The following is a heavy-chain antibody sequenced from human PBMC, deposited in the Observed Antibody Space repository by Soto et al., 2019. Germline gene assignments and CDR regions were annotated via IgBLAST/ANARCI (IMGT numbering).Heavy chain of an antibody. Sequence: QVQLVQSGAEVKKPGSSVKVSCKASGSTFSSYAISWVRHAHGQGLEWMGGIIPIFGTANYAQKFQGRVTITAYESTSTAYMEVSSLRSEDTAVYYCARTVGCSWPHYFDYGGQGTLVTVSS. V-gene: IGHV1-69*01. CDR2: IIPIFGTA. J-gene: IGHJ4*02. CDR1: GSTFSSYA. D-gene: IGHD6-13*01. CDR3: ARTVGCSWPHYFDY.